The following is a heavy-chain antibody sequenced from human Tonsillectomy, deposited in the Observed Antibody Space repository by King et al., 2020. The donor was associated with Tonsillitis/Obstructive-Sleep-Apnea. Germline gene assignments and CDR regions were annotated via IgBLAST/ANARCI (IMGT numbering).Heavy chain of an antibody. CDR1: GFTFSTYP. V-gene: IGHV3-30*04. CDR3: ATTSLPVLITYYYYMDV. CDR2: ISFHGSNK. Sequence: VQLVESGGGVVQPGRSLRLSCAASGFTFSTYPLHWVRQAPGKGLEWVAVISFHGSNKYYADSVKGRFTISRDNSKNTLYLQMNSLRTEDTAVYYCATTSLPVLITYYYYMDVWGKGTTVTVSS. D-gene: IGHD2-2*01. J-gene: IGHJ6*03.